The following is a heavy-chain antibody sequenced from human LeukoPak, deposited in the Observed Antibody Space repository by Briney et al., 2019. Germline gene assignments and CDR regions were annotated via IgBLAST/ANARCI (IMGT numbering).Heavy chain of an antibody. CDR1: GGSFSGYY. V-gene: IGHV4-34*09. J-gene: IGHJ5*02. CDR3: ARDPWGPGWFDP. Sequence: SETLSLTCAVYGGSFSGYYWSWIRQPPGKGLEWIGEINHSGSTNYNPSLKSRVTISVDTSKNQFSLKLSSVTAADTAVYYCARDPWGPGWFDPWGQGTLVTVSS. D-gene: IGHD1-26*01. CDR2: INHSGST.